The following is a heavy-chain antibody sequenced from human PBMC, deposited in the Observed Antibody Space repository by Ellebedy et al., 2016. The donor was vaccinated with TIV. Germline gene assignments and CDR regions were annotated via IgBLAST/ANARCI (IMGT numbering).Heavy chain of an antibody. D-gene: IGHD6-13*01. CDR1: GDSFSTSY. CDR3: ARARRAQQLGAYRYYGLDV. J-gene: IGHJ6*02. V-gene: IGHV4-59*01. Sequence: SETLSLTXTLSGDSFSTSYWTWIRQSPGKGLEYLGSIYYTGSTNDAPSFKSRVTMSIDTSKNQFSLKLRSVTAADTAIYFCARARRAQQLGAYRYYGLDVWGQGTTVTVSS. CDR2: IYYTGST.